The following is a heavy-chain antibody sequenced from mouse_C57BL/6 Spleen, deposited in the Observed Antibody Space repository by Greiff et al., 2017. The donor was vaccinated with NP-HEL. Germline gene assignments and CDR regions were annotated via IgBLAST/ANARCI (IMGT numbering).Heavy chain of an antibody. D-gene: IGHD2-4*01. V-gene: IGHV5-4*01. J-gene: IGHJ2*01. CDR1: GFTFSSYA. Sequence: EVRLVESGGGLVKPGGSLKLSCAASGFTFSSYAMSWVRQTPEKRLEWVATISDGGSYTYYPDNVKGRFTISRDNAKNNLYLQMSHLKSEDTAMYYCARAEDYDGFDYWGQGTTLTVSS. CDR2: ISDGGSYT. CDR3: ARAEDYDGFDY.